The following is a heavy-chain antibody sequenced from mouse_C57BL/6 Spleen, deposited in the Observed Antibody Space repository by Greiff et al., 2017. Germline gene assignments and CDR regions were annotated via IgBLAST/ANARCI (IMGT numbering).Heavy chain of an antibody. Sequence: DVMLVESGGGLVKPGGSLKLSCAASGFTFSDYGMHWVRQAPEKGLEWVAYISSGSSTIYYADTVQGRFTISRDNAKNTLFLQMTRLRSEDTAMYYCARPYGNYYAMDYWGQGTSVTVSS. V-gene: IGHV5-17*01. D-gene: IGHD2-1*01. CDR2: ISSGSSTI. CDR1: GFTFSDYG. CDR3: ARPYGNYYAMDY. J-gene: IGHJ4*01.